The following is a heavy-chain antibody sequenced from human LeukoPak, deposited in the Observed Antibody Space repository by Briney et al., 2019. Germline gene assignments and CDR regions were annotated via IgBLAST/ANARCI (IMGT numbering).Heavy chain of an antibody. CDR3: ARGGGYCSSTSCSDPYYAFDI. Sequence: GASVKVSCKASGYTFTSYDINWVRQATGQGLEWMGWMNPNSGNTGYAQKFQGRVTITRNTSISTAYMELSSLRSEDTAVYYCARGGGYCSSTSCSDPYYAFDIWGQGTMVTVSS. CDR2: MNPNSGNT. V-gene: IGHV1-8*03. CDR1: GYTFTSYD. D-gene: IGHD2-2*01. J-gene: IGHJ3*02.